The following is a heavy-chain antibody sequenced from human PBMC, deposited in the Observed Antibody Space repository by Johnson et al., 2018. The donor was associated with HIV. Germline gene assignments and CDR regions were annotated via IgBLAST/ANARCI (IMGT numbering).Heavy chain of an antibody. CDR2: IYSGGST. J-gene: IGHJ3*02. CDR1: GFSFDDYA. V-gene: IGHV3-66*02. Sequence: VQLVESGGGLVQPGRSLRLSCAASGFSFDDYAMHWVRQAPGKGLEWVSVIYSGGSTYYADSVKGRFTISRDNSKNTLYLQMNSRRAEDTAVYYCARARAFDIWGQGTMVTVSS. CDR3: ARARAFDI.